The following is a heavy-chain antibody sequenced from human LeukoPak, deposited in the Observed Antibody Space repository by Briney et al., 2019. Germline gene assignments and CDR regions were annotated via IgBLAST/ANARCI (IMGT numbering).Heavy chain of an antibody. J-gene: IGHJ6*02. CDR3: ARRVVVVPAAPYYYYGMDV. D-gene: IGHD2-2*01. CDR1: GYTFTSYG. Sequence: GASVKVSCKASGYTFTSYGISWVRQAPGQGLEWMGWISAYNGNTNYAQKLQGRVTMTTDTSTSTAYMELRSLRSDDTAVYCCARRVVVVPAAPYYYYGMDVWGQGTTVTVSS. CDR2: ISAYNGNT. V-gene: IGHV1-18*01.